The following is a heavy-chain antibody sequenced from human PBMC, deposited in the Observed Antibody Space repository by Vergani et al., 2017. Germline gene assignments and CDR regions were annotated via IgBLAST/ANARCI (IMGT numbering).Heavy chain of an antibody. CDR1: GGSISSGDYY. CDR3: ARVWVVANYYYYMDV. D-gene: IGHD2-21*01. V-gene: IGHV4-61*08. CDR2: IYYSGST. Sequence: QVQLQESGPGLVKPSQTLSLTCTVSGGSISSGDYYWSWIRQPPGKGLEWIGYIYYSGSTNYNPSLKSRVTISVDTSKNQFSLKLSSVTAADTAVYYCARVWVVANYYYYMDVWGKGTTVTVSS. J-gene: IGHJ6*03.